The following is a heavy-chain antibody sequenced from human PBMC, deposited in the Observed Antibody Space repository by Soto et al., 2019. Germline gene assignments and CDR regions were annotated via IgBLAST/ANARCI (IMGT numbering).Heavy chain of an antibody. Sequence: SETLSLTCTVSGGSISGDSFYWAWIRQPPGMGLEWIGIIYYSGDTYYNPSLAGRLTMSVDTSNQFSLTLRSVTAADTALYYCARNQPQRYCSGGTCRPAYGMNVWGQGTTVTVSS. D-gene: IGHD2-15*01. J-gene: IGHJ6*02. CDR1: GGSISGDSFY. CDR3: ARNQPQRYCSGGTCRPAYGMNV. CDR2: IYYSGDT. V-gene: IGHV4-39*01.